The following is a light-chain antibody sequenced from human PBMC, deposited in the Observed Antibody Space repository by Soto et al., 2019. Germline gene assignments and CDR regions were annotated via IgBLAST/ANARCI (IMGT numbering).Light chain of an antibody. V-gene: IGLV1-40*01. CDR3: QSYDSSLSGSV. Sequence: QSVLTQPPSVSGAPGQRVTISCIGGSSNFGAGYDVHWYQQLPGKAPKLLIYGNSNRPSGVPDRFSGSKSGTSASLAITGLQAEDEADYYCQSYDSSLSGSVFGGGTKLTVL. CDR1: SSNFGAGYD. J-gene: IGLJ2*01. CDR2: GNS.